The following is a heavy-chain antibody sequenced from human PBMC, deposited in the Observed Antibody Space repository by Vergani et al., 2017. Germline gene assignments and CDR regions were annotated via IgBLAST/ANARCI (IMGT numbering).Heavy chain of an antibody. V-gene: IGHV3-30*18. CDR3: TKGPTGPGFGGSYFDY. Sequence: QVQLVESGGDVVKPGGSLRLSCAASGFTFRNIGIHWVRQAPGKGLEWIAVVSNHGNITYYADSVKGRFTLSRDNSENMVYLQMSSLRADDTAVYFCTKGPTGPGFGGSYFDYWGRGTLVTVSS. J-gene: IGHJ4*02. D-gene: IGHD3-3*01. CDR1: GFTFRNIG. CDR2: VSNHGNIT.